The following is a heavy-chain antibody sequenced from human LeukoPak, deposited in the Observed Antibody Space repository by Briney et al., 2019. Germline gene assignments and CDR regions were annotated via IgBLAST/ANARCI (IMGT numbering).Heavy chain of an antibody. CDR3: ARVRMGDDFNPFDY. V-gene: IGHV3-74*03. J-gene: IGHJ4*02. CDR1: GFTFSRFW. D-gene: IGHD3-16*01. CDR2: INGEGSET. Sequence: SGGSRRLSCAASGFTFSRFWIYWVRHAPGKGLVWVSRINGEGSETMYADSVKGRFTISRDNAKNTLYLQMNSLRAEDTAVYYCARVRMGDDFNPFDYWGQGTLVTVSS.